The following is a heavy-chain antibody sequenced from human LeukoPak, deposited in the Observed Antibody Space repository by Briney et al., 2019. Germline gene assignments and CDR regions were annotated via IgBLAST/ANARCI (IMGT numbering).Heavy chain of an antibody. Sequence: PSETLSLTCTVPGGSISSSSYYWGWIRQPAGKGLEWIGRIYTSGSTNYNPSLKSRVTMSVDTSKNQFSLKLSSVTAADTAVYYCARGDIVVVPAAMDYYYYMDVWGKGTTVTVSS. J-gene: IGHJ6*03. CDR1: GGSISSSSYY. CDR3: ARGDIVVVPAAMDYYYYMDV. D-gene: IGHD2-2*01. V-gene: IGHV4-61*02. CDR2: IYTSGST.